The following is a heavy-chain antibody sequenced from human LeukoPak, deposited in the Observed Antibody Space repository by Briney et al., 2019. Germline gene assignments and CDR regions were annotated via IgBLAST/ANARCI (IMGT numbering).Heavy chain of an antibody. CDR2: INPHTGGT. D-gene: IGHD5-12*01. CDR1: GYTFTRHY. CDR3: ARDLATIDGIAWYYFEN. Sequence: GASVNVSCKASGYTFTRHYIHWVRQAPGQGFEWMGWINPHTGGTHSAQKFQDRIAISTYTSISTAYMELTRLRSDDTALYYCARDLATIDGIAWYYFENWGQGTLVTVS. V-gene: IGHV1-2*02. J-gene: IGHJ4*02.